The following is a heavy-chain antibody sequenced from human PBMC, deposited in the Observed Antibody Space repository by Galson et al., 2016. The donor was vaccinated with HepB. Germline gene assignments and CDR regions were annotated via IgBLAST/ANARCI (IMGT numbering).Heavy chain of an antibody. D-gene: IGHD3-22*01. CDR3: VRDYYSDKSGYYSHYFDY. V-gene: IGHV6-1*01. Sequence: CAISGDSVSSNSVTWNWIRQSPSRGLEWLGRTYYRSKWYNDYAVSVKSRITINPDTSKNQFSLQLNSVTPEDTAVYYCVRDYYSDKSGYYSHYFDYWGQGTLVTVSS. CDR2: TYYRSKWYN. CDR1: GDSVSSNSVT. J-gene: IGHJ4*02.